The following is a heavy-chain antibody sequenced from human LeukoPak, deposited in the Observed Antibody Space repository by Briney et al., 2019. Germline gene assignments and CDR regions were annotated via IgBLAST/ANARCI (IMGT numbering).Heavy chain of an antibody. V-gene: IGHV1-46*01. CDR2: INPSGGST. Sequence: GASVKVSCKASGYTFTSYYMHWVRQDPGQGLEWMGIINPSGGSTSYAQKFQGRVTMTRDMSTSTVYMELSSLRSEDTAVHYCARDGEYSSSSWLIQIDYWGQGTLVTVSS. CDR3: ARDGEYSSSSWLIQIDY. D-gene: IGHD6-6*01. J-gene: IGHJ4*02. CDR1: GYTFTSYY.